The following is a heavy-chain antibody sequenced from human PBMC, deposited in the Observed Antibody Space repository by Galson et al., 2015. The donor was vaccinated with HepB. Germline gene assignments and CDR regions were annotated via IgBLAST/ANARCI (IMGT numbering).Heavy chain of an antibody. D-gene: IGHD2-2*01. CDR2: ITTHDGTT. CDR1: GSTFTNYG. J-gene: IGHJ5*02. Sequence: SVKVSCKASGSTFTNYGFSWVRQAPGQGLEWMGWITTHDGTTNYAQNLQGRVTMTTDTSTSTAYMELRSLTSDDTAVYYCAGIRYCMSTNCPEWFDPWGQGTLVTVSS. V-gene: IGHV1-18*01. CDR3: AGIRYCMSTNCPEWFDP.